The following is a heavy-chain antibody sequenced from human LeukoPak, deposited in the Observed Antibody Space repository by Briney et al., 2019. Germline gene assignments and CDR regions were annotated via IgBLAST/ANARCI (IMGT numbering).Heavy chain of an antibody. CDR2: ISNGGGSA. J-gene: IGHJ4*02. D-gene: IGHD1-14*01. CDR3: AARPRMPPRFDY. V-gene: IGHV3-23*01. Sequence: GGSLRLSCAGSGFTLSSYPMSWVRQAPGKGLQWVSAISNGGGSAYYADSVKGRFTISRDNSKSTLYLQMNSLRAEDTAIYYCAARPRMPPRFDYWGQGALVTVSS. CDR1: GFTLSSYP.